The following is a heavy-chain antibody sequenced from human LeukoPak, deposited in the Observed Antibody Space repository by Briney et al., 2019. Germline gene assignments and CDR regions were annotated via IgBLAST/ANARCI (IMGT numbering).Heavy chain of an antibody. CDR3: ARVRGIVATVNYFDY. CDR1: GGSLNTYY. D-gene: IGHD5-12*01. CDR2: IYSSGRT. V-gene: IGHV4-59*01. Sequence: SETLSLTCTVSGGSLNTYYWNWVRQPPGEGGEGIGYIYSSGRTKYNPSLTSRGTISVDTSKNQFSLKLSSVPAADTAVYYCARVRGIVATVNYFDYWGQGTLVTVSS. J-gene: IGHJ4*02.